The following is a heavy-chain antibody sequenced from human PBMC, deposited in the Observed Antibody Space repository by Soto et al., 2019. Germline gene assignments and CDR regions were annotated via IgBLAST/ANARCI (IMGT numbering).Heavy chain of an antibody. CDR3: VEGWSDF. J-gene: IGHJ4*02. V-gene: IGHV3-15*01. D-gene: IGHD3-3*01. CDR2: IKSKNDGGAA. CDR1: GFMFSSAW. Sequence: EVQVVESGGDLVEPGGSLRLSCVTSGFMFSSAWMSWVRQGPGKGLEWVARIKSKNDGGAADYAAPVNGRFSISRDDLKSTVYLQMNSLRAEDTALYYCVEGWSDFWGQGTLVTVSS.